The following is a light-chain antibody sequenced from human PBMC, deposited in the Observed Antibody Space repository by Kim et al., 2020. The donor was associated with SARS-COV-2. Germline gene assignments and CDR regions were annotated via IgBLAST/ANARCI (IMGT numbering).Light chain of an antibody. J-gene: IGLJ2*01. CDR1: NSDVGGYNY. CDR2: EVS. Sequence: QSALTQPPSASGSPGQSVAISCTGTNSDVGGYNYVSWYQQHPGKAPQLMIFEVSKRPSGVPDRFSGSKSGNTASLTVSGLQAEDEANYYCSSYAGSNNVVFGGGTQLTVL. V-gene: IGLV2-8*01. CDR3: SSYAGSNNVV.